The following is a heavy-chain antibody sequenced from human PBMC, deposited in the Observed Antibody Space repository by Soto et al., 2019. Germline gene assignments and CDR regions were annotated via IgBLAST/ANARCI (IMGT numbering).Heavy chain of an antibody. CDR3: ASYSSGWHQYNWFDP. Sequence: ASETLSLTCTVSGGSISSSSYYWGWIRHPPGKGLEWIGSIYYSGSTYYNPSLKSRVTISVDTSKNQFSLKLSSVTAADTAVYYCASYSSGWHQYNWFDPWGQGTLVTVSS. CDR1: GGSISSSSYY. J-gene: IGHJ5*02. V-gene: IGHV4-39*01. D-gene: IGHD6-19*01. CDR2: IYYSGST.